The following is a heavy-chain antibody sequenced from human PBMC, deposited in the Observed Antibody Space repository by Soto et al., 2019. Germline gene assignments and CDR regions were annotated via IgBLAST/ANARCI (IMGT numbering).Heavy chain of an antibody. CDR3: ASLTTGLC. Sequence: QVHLVESGGGVVHPGRSLRLSCAASGFTFSSYAVHCVRQAPGKGLEWVAVISYDGSKKYYADSVKGRFAISRDNSKNTLYLQMNSLRAEDTAVYYCASLTTGLCWGQGTLVTVSS. V-gene: IGHV3-30*09. J-gene: IGHJ4*02. CDR2: ISYDGSKK. D-gene: IGHD4-4*01. CDR1: GFTFSSYA.